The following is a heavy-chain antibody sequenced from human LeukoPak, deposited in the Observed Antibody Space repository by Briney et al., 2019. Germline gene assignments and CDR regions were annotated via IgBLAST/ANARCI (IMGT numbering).Heavy chain of an antibody. J-gene: IGHJ5*02. Sequence: SETLSLTCTVSGGSISSGSYYWSWIRQPAGKGLEWIGRIYTSGSTNYNPSLKSRVTISVDTSKNQLSLKLSSVTAADTAVYYCARHFGGYYYDSSGSPGWFDPWGQGTLVTVSS. D-gene: IGHD3-22*01. CDR3: ARHFGGYYYDSSGSPGWFDP. CDR2: IYTSGST. V-gene: IGHV4-61*02. CDR1: GGSISSGSYY.